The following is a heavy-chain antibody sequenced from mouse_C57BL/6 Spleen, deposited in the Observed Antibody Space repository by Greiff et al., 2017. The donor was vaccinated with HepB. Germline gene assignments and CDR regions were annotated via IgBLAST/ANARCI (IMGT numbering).Heavy chain of an antibody. CDR2: IHPSDSDT. CDR1: GYTFTSYW. V-gene: IGHV1-74*01. CDR3: ASFSNHWYFDV. Sequence: QVHVKQPGAELVKPGASVKVSCKASGYTFTSYWMHWVKQRPGQGLEWIGRIHPSDSDTNYNQKFKGKATLTVDKSSSTAYMQLSSLTSEDSAVYYCASFSNHWYFDVWGTGTTVTVSS. J-gene: IGHJ1*03. D-gene: IGHD2-5*01.